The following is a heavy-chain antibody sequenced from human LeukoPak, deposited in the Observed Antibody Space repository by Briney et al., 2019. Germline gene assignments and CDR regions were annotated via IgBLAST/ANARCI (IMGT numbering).Heavy chain of an antibody. J-gene: IGHJ3*02. CDR2: IYSGGST. CDR3: AASSGWDAFDI. D-gene: IGHD6-19*01. CDR1: GFTLSSNY. Sequence: PRGSLRLSCAASGFTLSSNYMSWVRQAPGKGLDGVSVIYSGGSTYYPDSVKGRFTISRDNSKNTLYLQMNSLRAEDTAVYYCAASSGWDAFDIWGQGTMVTVSS. V-gene: IGHV3-53*01.